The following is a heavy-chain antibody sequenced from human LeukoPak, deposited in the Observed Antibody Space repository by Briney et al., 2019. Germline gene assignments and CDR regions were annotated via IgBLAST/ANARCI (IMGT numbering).Heavy chain of an antibody. CDR1: GGSISSYY. D-gene: IGHD3-22*01. CDR2: IYYSGST. CDR3: ARLRPNYYDSSGEIDY. J-gene: IGHJ4*02. Sequence: SETLSLTCTVSGGSISSYYWSWIRQPPGKGLEWIGYIYYSGSTNYNPSLKSRVTISVDTSKNQFSLKLSSVTAADTAVYYCARLRPNYYDSSGEIDYWGQGTLVTVSS. V-gene: IGHV4-59*08.